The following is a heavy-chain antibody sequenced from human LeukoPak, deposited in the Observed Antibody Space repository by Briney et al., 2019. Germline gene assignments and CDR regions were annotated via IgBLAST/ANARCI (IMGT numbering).Heavy chain of an antibody. V-gene: IGHV3-15*01. Sequence: PGGSLRLSCAASGFTFSNAWMSWVRQAPGKGWEWVGRIKSKTDGGTTDYAAPVKGRFTISRDDSKNTLYLQMNSLKAEDTAVYYCYVVRGVTTLLDYWGQGTLVTVSS. J-gene: IGHJ4*02. CDR3: YVVRGVTTLLDY. D-gene: IGHD3-10*01. CDR2: IKSKTDGGTT. CDR1: GFTFSNAW.